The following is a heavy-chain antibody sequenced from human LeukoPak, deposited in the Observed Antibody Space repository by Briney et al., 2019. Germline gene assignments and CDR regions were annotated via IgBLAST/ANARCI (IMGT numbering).Heavy chain of an antibody. D-gene: IGHD4-17*01. CDR3: ARDTYGDGFDY. CDR2: ISVSGGST. Sequence: PGGSLRLPCAASGFTFTNYAVTWVRQAPGKGLEWVSGISVSGGSTYYADSVKGRFTISRDTSKNTLYLQMNSLRAEDTAVYYCARDTYGDGFDYWGQGTLVTVSS. V-gene: IGHV3-23*01. CDR1: GFTFTNYA. J-gene: IGHJ4*02.